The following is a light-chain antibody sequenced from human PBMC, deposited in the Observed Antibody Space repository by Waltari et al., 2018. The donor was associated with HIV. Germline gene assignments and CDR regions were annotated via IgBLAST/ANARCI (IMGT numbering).Light chain of an antibody. CDR1: SSNIGNNY. CDR2: DNY. J-gene: IGLJ1*01. CDR3: GTWDSTLSAYV. V-gene: IGLV1-51*01. Sequence: QSVLTPPPSVSAAPRQKVTISCSGNSSNIGNNYVSCYQQLPGAAPKLLIDDNYKRPSGIPDRFSGSKSGTSATLDITGLQTGDEADFYCGTWDSTLSAYVFGTGTKVTVL.